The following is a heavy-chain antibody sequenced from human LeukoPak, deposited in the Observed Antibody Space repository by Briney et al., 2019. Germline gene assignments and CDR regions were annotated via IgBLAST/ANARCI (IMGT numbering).Heavy chain of an antibody. Sequence: GGSLRLSCAASGFTFSTYRMNCVRRAPGKGLEWVSSISSSSSYIYYADSVKGRFTISRDNAKNSLYLQMNSLRAEDTAVYYCASDDYGGFDIWGQGTMVTVSS. J-gene: IGHJ3*02. CDR1: GFTFSTYR. CDR3: ASDDYGGFDI. D-gene: IGHD4-23*01. V-gene: IGHV3-21*01. CDR2: ISSSSSYI.